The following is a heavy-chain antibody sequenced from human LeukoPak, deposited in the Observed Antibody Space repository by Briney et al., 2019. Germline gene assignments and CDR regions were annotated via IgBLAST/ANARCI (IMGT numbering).Heavy chain of an antibody. J-gene: IGHJ5*02. D-gene: IGHD3-16*01. CDR3: ARGDYYAGGGRNWFDP. CDR1: GGSISSSNW. CDR2: IYHSGST. Sequence: SETLSLTCAVSGGSISSSNWWSWVRQPPGKGLEWVGEIYHSGSTNYNPSLKSRVTISVDKSKNQFSLRLTSVTAADTAIFYCARGDYYAGGGRNWFDPWSQGTLVTVSS. V-gene: IGHV4-4*02.